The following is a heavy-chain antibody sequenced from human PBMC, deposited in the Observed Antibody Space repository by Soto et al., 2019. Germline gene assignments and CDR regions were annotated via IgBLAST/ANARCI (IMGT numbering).Heavy chain of an antibody. V-gene: IGHV3-48*03. CDR1: GFTFSSYE. CDR3: ARVSGAVDY. Sequence: EVQLVESGGGLVQPGGSLRLSCAASGFTFSSYEMNWVRQAPGKGLEWVSYISSSGSTIYYADSVKGRFTISRDNAKNSLYLLMHSLRAEDTAVYYCARVSGAVDYWGQGTLVTVSS. CDR2: ISSSGSTI. D-gene: IGHD1-26*01. J-gene: IGHJ4*02.